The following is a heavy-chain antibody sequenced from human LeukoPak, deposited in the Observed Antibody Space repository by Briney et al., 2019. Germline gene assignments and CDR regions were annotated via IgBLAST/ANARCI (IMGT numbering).Heavy chain of an antibody. V-gene: IGHV1-2*02. CDR2: INPNSGGT. Sequence: ASVKVSSKASGYTFTGYYMHWVRQAPGQGLEWMGWINPNSGGTNYAQKFQGRVTMTRDTSISTAYMELSRLRSDDTAVYYCARDSRRIAADYFDYWGQGTLVTVSS. CDR3: ARDSRRIAADYFDY. CDR1: GYTFTGYY. J-gene: IGHJ4*02. D-gene: IGHD6-25*01.